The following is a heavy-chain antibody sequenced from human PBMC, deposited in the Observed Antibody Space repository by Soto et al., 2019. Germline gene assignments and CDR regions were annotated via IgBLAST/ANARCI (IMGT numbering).Heavy chain of an antibody. J-gene: IGHJ4*02. CDR3: AKVMGLVGAMAY. V-gene: IGHV3-23*01. CDR2: ISGSGGST. CDR1: GFTFSSYA. Sequence: GGSLRLSCAASGFTFSSYAMSWVRQAPGKGLEWVSAISGSGGSTYYADSVKGRFTTSRDNSKNTLYLQMNSLRAEDTAVYYCAKVMGLVGAMAYWGQGTLVTVSS. D-gene: IGHD1-26*01.